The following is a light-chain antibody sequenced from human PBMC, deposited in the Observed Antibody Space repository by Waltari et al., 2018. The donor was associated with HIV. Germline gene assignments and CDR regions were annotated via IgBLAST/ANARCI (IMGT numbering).Light chain of an antibody. J-gene: IGKJ1*01. CDR2: LGT. CDR3: MQSLQSPWT. CDR1: QNLLHSNGNNY. Sequence: IVLTQSPVSLPVTPGEPASISCRSSQNLLHSNGNNYLEWYFQRPGQSPQRLIYLGTGRASWVADRLSVRESGTDFTLRFSRVAAEDVGVYYCMQSLQSPWTFGQGTQVDI. V-gene: IGKV2-28*01.